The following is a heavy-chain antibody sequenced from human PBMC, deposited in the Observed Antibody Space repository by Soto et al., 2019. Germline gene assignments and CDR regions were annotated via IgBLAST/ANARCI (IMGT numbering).Heavy chain of an antibody. V-gene: IGHV4-59*01. CDR2: IYFSGST. Sequence: PSETLSLTCSVSGGSITSYYWSWIRQPPGKGLEWIGYIYFSGSTIYNPSLGSRVTISIDTSKNQFSLKLTSVTAADTAGYYCGRAWYYGSGSYSGMDVWGQGTTVTVSS. CDR3: GRAWYYGSGSYSGMDV. D-gene: IGHD3-10*01. CDR1: GGSITSYY. J-gene: IGHJ6*02.